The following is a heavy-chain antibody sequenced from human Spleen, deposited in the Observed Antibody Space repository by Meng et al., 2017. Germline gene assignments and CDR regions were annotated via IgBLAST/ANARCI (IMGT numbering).Heavy chain of an antibody. V-gene: IGHV4-59*01. CDR3: ARVLRTTRVLDI. D-gene: IGHD4-11*01. CDR2: ISYSGSG. Sequence: GSLRLSCSVSNDSITSSSWSWIRQPPGKGLQWIGHISYSGSGNYNPSLKSRVTISVDTSKKQFSLKLTSVTAADTAMYYCARVLRTTRVLDIWGQGTMVTVSS. CDR1: NDSITSSS. J-gene: IGHJ3*02.